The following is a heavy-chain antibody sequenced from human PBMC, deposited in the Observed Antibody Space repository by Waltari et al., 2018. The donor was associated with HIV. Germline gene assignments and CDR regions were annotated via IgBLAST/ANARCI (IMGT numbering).Heavy chain of an antibody. CDR3: ARDLLAKGYSSGYDY. J-gene: IGHJ4*02. D-gene: IGHD3-22*01. Sequence: EVQLVESGGGLVKPGGSLRLSCAASGFTFSSYSMNWVRQAPGKGLEWVSSISSSSSYIYYADSVKGGFTISRDNAKNSLYLQMNSLRAEDTAVYYCARDLLAKGYSSGYDYWGQGTLVTVSS. CDR1: GFTFSSYS. CDR2: ISSSSSYI. V-gene: IGHV3-21*01.